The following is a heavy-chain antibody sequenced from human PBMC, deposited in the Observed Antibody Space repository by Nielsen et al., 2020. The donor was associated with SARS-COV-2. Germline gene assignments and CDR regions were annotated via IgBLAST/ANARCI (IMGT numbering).Heavy chain of an antibody. D-gene: IGHD2-15*01. J-gene: IGHJ5*02. CDR2: INPNSGGT. Sequence: ASVKVSCKASGYTFTGYYMHWVRQAPGQGLEWMGWINPNSGGTNYAQKFQGWVTMTRDTSISTAYMELSSLRSDDTAVYYCARARGRCSGGSCGWFDPWGQGTLVTVSS. CDR1: GYTFTGYY. V-gene: IGHV1-2*04. CDR3: ARARGRCSGGSCGWFDP.